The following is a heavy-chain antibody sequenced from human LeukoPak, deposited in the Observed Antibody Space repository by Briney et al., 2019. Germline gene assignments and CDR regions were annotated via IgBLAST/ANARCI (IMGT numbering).Heavy chain of an antibody. J-gene: IGHJ4*02. D-gene: IGHD3-10*01. V-gene: IGHV1-3*01. CDR3: ARPYGSGIYYNPFDY. Sequence: ASVKVSCKASGYTFTSYAMHWVRQAPGQRLEWMGWINAGNGNTKYSQKFQGRVTITRDTSASTAYMELSSLRSEDTAVYYCARPYGSGIYYNPFDYWGQGTLVTVSS. CDR1: GYTFTSYA. CDR2: INAGNGNT.